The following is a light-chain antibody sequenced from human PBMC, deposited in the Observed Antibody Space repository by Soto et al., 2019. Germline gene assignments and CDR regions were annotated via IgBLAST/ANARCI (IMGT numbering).Light chain of an antibody. CDR3: QKYDNAPLT. Sequence: DIPMTQSPSSLSASVGDRVTITCRASPGISDYLAWYQQKPGKVPKLLIYAASTLQSGIPSRFSGSGSGTDFTLTISSLQPEDVASYYCQKYDNAPLTFGGGTKVEIK. CDR2: AAS. CDR1: PGISDY. J-gene: IGKJ4*01. V-gene: IGKV1-27*01.